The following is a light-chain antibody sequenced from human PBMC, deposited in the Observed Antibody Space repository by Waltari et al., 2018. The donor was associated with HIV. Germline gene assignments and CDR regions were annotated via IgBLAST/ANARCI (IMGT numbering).Light chain of an antibody. Sequence: QSVLTQPPSASGTPGQRVTISCSGSSSTIGSNTVNWYQQLPGTAPKLLIYSNYHLPSGVPDRFSGSKAGTSASLAISGLQSEDEADYYCATWDDSPNGRVFGGGTKLTVL. CDR2: SNY. J-gene: IGLJ3*02. CDR1: SSTIGSNT. V-gene: IGLV1-44*01. CDR3: ATWDDSPNGRV.